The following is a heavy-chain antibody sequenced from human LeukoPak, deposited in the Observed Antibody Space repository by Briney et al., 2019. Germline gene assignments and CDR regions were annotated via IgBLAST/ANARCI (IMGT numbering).Heavy chain of an antibody. J-gene: IGHJ4*02. CDR3: ARADYDFWSGYYKSFDY. D-gene: IGHD3-3*01. CDR1: GFTFSDYY. Sequence: GGSLRLSCAASGFTFSDYYMSWVRQAPGKGLEWVSAISGSGGSTYYADSVKGRFTISRDNSKNTLYLQMNSLRAEDTAVYYCARADYDFWSGYYKSFDYWGQGTLVTVSS. CDR2: ISGSGGST. V-gene: IGHV3-23*01.